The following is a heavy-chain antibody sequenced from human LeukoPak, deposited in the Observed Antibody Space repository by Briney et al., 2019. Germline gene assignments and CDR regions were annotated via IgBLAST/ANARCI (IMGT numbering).Heavy chain of an antibody. V-gene: IGHV1-2*02. Sequence: GASVKDSCKASGYTFTGYYMHWVRQAPGQGLEWMGWINPNSGGTNYAQKFQGRVTMTRDTSISTAYMELSRLRSDDTAVYYCARPYSSSWDYFDYWGQGTLVTVSS. D-gene: IGHD6-13*01. CDR3: ARPYSSSWDYFDY. J-gene: IGHJ4*02. CDR2: INPNSGGT. CDR1: GYTFTGYY.